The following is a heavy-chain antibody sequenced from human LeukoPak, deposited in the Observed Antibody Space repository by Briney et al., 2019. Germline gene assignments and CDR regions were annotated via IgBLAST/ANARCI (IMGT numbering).Heavy chain of an antibody. CDR3: ARDRAHSGYDLGGLDY. CDR2: ISAYNGNT. V-gene: IGHV1-18*01. D-gene: IGHD5-12*01. CDR1: GYTLTELS. J-gene: IGHJ4*02. Sequence: ASVKVSCKVSGYTLTELSMHWVRQAPGQGLEWMGWISAYNGNTNYAQKLQGRVTMTTDTSTSTAYMELRSLRSDDTAVYYCARDRAHSGYDLGGLDYWGQGTLVTVSS.